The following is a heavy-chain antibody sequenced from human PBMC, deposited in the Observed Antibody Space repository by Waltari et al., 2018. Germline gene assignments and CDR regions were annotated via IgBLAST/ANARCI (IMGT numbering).Heavy chain of an antibody. J-gene: IGHJ4*02. Sequence: QVQLQESGPGLVKPSATLSLTCTVSGGSISSYYWSWIRQPPGKGLEWIGSIYYSGTTHYIPSLKSRVTISVDTSKNQFSLKLSSVTAADTAVYYCARGSEYYYDSSGYNYWGQGTRVTVSS. CDR2: IYYSGTT. V-gene: IGHV4-59*01. CDR3: ARGSEYYYDSSGYNY. D-gene: IGHD3-22*01. CDR1: GGSISSYY.